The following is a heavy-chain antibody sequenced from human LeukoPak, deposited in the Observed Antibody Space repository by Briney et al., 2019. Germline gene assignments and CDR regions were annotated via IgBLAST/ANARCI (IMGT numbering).Heavy chain of an antibody. Sequence: GGSLRLSCAASGFTFSNAWMSWVRQAPGKGLEWVAVISYDGSNKYYADSVKGRFTIFRDNFKNTLYLQMNSLRAEDTSLYSCARQAVADYYFDYWGQGTLVTVSS. V-gene: IGHV3-30-3*01. J-gene: IGHJ4*02. CDR3: ARQAVADYYFDY. D-gene: IGHD6-19*01. CDR2: ISYDGSNK. CDR1: GFTFSNAW.